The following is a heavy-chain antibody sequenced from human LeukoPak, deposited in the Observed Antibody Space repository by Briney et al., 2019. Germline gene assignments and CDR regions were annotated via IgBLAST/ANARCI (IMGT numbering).Heavy chain of an antibody. J-gene: IGHJ6*02. CDR1: GYTFTSYW. V-gene: IGHV5-10-1*01. CDR2: IDPSDSYT. Sequence: GESLGISCKGSGYTFTSYWISWVRQMPGKGLEWMGKIDPSDSYTSYSPSFQGHVTISADKSISTAYLQWSSLKASDTATYYCARPMAGSGGYYYYDMDVWGQGTTVTVSS. CDR3: ARPMAGSGGYYYYDMDV. D-gene: IGHD2-8*01.